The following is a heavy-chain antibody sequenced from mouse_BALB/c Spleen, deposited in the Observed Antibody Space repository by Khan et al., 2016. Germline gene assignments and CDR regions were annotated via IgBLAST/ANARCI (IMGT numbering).Heavy chain of an antibody. V-gene: IGHV6-6*02. CDR3: TTWFAC. J-gene: IGHJ3*01. CDR1: GFTFSNYW. Sequence: EVQLQESGGGLVQPGGSMKLSCVASGFTFSNYWMNWVRQSPEKGLEWVAEIRLKSNNYATHYAESVKGRFTISRDDFKSSVYLKMNNLRAEDTCIYYCTTWFACWGQGTLVTVSA. CDR2: IRLKSNNYAT.